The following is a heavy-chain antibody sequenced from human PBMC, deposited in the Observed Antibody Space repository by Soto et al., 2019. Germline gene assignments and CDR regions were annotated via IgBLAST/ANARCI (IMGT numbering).Heavy chain of an antibody. V-gene: IGHV1-3*01. D-gene: IGHD3-22*01. CDR3: ARVPLYYYDSSGYYPGAFDI. Sequence: ASVKVSCKASGYTFTSYAMHWVRQAPGQRLEWMGWINAGNGNTKYSQKFQGRVTITRDTSASTAYMELSSLRSEDTAVYYCARVPLYYYDSSGYYPGAFDIWGQGTIVTVSS. J-gene: IGHJ3*02. CDR1: GYTFTSYA. CDR2: INAGNGNT.